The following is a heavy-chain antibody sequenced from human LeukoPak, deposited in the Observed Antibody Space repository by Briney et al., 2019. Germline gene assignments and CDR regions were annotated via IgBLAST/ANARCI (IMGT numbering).Heavy chain of an antibody. CDR1: GSTFSSYA. J-gene: IGHJ4*02. CDR3: ARQPMVLRYFDWLFLNYFDY. CDR2: ISYDGSNK. Sequence: PGGSLRLSCAASGSTFSSYATHWVRQAPGKGLEWVGVISYDGSNKYYADSVKGRFTISRDNSKNTLYLQMNSLRAEDAAVYYCARQPMVLRYFDWLFLNYFDYWGQGTLVTVSS. D-gene: IGHD3-9*01. V-gene: IGHV3-30*04.